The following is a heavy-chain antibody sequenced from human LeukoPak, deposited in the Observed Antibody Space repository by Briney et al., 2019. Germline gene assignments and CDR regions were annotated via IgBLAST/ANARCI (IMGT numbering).Heavy chain of an antibody. CDR2: INPSGGST. J-gene: IGHJ3*02. D-gene: IGHD3-10*01. V-gene: IGHV1-46*01. Sequence: GASVKVSCKASGYTFTSYYMHWVRQAPGQGLEWMGIINPSGGSTSYAQKFQGRVTMTRDTSTSTVYMELSGLRSEDTAVYYCARTGSLLWFGELLSHDAFDIWGQGTMVTVSS. CDR1: GYTFTSYY. CDR3: ARTGSLLWFGELLSHDAFDI.